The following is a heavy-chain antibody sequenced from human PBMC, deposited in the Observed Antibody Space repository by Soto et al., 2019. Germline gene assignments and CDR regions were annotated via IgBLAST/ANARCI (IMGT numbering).Heavy chain of an antibody. Sequence: GGSLRLSCAASGFTFSSCGMHWVRQAPGKGLDWVAVIWYDGSDKYYADSIKGRFTISRDNSKNTLYLQMNSLRAEDTAVYYCAKSDRDYGDYEGPQELYYYYGMDVWGQGTTVTVSS. V-gene: IGHV3-33*03. CDR3: AKSDRDYGDYEGPQELYYYYGMDV. CDR1: GFTFSSCG. J-gene: IGHJ6*02. CDR2: IWYDGSDK. D-gene: IGHD4-17*01.